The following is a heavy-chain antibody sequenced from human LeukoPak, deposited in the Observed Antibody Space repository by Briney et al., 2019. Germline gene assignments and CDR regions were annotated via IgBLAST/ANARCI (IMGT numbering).Heavy chain of an antibody. D-gene: IGHD6-19*01. CDR1: GFTFSSYC. J-gene: IGHJ6*04. CDR2: IKQDGSEK. Sequence: GGSLRLSCAASGFTFSSYCMRWVRQAPGKGLEWVANIKQDGSEKYYVDSVKGRFTISRDNAKNSLYLQMNSLRAEDTAVYYCARDGVLSVAGYYYYYGMDVWGKGTTVTVSS. CDR3: ARDGVLSVAGYYYYYGMDV. V-gene: IGHV3-7*03.